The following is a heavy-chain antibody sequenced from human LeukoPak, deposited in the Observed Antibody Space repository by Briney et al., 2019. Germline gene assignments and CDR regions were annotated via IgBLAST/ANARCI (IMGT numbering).Heavy chain of an antibody. CDR3: VKGGSSGYRWFDP. J-gene: IGHJ5*02. Sequence: GGSLRLSCAASGFTFNTYAMTWVRQAPGKGPEGGSSISNSGGSAYYADSVKGRFTISRDNSKNTLYLQMNRLRAEDTAVYYCVKGGSSGYRWFDPWGQGTLVTVAS. D-gene: IGHD3-22*01. V-gene: IGHV3-23*01. CDR2: ISNSGGSA. CDR1: GFTFNTYA.